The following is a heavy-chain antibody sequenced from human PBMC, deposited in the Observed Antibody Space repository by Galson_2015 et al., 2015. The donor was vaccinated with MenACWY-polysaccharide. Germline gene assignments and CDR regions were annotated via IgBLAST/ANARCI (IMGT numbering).Heavy chain of an antibody. D-gene: IGHD6-19*01. Sequence: SVKVSCKATGYTFIRNAMHWVRQAPGQALEWMGWITTASGNTRYSQNFQGRVTITRDTSASTAYMELSSLGSGDTAVYYCAREASSGGGVFEIWGQGTMVTVSS. V-gene: IGHV1-3*04. CDR1: GYTFIRNA. J-gene: IGHJ3*02. CDR3: AREASSGGGVFEI. CDR2: ITTASGNT.